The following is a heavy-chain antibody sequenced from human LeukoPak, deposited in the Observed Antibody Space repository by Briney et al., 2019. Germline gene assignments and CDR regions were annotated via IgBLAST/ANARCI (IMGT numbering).Heavy chain of an antibody. CDR1: GYTFTNYG. CDR3: ARGGQRYYYYMDV. J-gene: IGHJ6*03. CDR2: ISGYNTNT. V-gene: IGHV1-18*04. Sequence: GASVKVSCKSSGYTFTNYGIGWVRQAPGQGLEWIGWISGYNTNTNYAQKLQGRVTITTDTSTSTAYMELRSLKSDDTAVYYCARGGQRYYYYMDVWGKGTRVTVPS. D-gene: IGHD3-10*01.